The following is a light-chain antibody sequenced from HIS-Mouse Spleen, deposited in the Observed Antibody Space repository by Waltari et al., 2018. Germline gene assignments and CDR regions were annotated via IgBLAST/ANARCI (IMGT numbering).Light chain of an antibody. V-gene: IGLV2-11*01. J-gene: IGLJ1*01. Sequence: QSALTQPRSVSGSPGQSVTISCTGPSSDVGGYNYVPWYQQHPGKAPQLMIYDVSKRPSGVPDRFSGSKSGNTASLTISGLQAEDEADYYCCSYAGSYTGVFGTGTKVTVL. CDR1: SSDVGGYNY. CDR2: DVS. CDR3: CSYAGSYTGV.